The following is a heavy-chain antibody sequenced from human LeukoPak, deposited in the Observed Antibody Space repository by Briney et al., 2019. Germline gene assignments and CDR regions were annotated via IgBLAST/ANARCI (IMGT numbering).Heavy chain of an antibody. CDR2: IYYSGST. D-gene: IGHD3-3*01. J-gene: IGHJ6*03. CDR1: GGSISSYY. V-gene: IGHV4-59*01. CDR3: ARSPGPTIFGVVNYYCYMDV. Sequence: SETLSLTCTVSGGSISSYYWSWIWQPPGKGLEWIGYIYYSGSTNYNPSLKSRVTISVDTSKNQFSLKLSSVTAADTAVYYCARSPGPTIFGVVNYYCYMDVWGKGTTVTVSS.